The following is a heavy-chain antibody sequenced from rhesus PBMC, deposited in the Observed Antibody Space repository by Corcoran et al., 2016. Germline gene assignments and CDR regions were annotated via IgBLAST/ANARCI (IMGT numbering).Heavy chain of an antibody. CDR1: GGSISGGYY. CDR2: IYGNSAST. J-gene: IGHJ4*01. V-gene: IGHV4S7*01. Sequence: QVQLQESGPGLVKPSETLSLTCAVSGGSISGGYYWGWSRQPPGKGLEWIGNIYGNSASTYYNPSLKSRVTISKDTSKNQFSLKLSSVTAADTAVYYCARDVKALYFDYWGQGVLVTVSS. CDR3: ARDVKALYFDY.